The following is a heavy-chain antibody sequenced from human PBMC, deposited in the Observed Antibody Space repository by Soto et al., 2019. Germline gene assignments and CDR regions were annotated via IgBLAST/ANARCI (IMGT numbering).Heavy chain of an antibody. J-gene: IGHJ5*02. V-gene: IGHV3-33*01. CDR2: IWYDGSNK. Sequence: QVQLVESGGGVVQPGRSLRLSCAASGFTFSSYGMHWVRQAPGKGLEWVAVIWYDGSNKYYADSVKGRFTISRDNSKNTLYLQMNSLRAEDTAVYYCGRMVRGSYTNWFDPWGQGTLVTVSS. CDR3: GRMVRGSYTNWFDP. CDR1: GFTFSSYG. D-gene: IGHD3-10*01.